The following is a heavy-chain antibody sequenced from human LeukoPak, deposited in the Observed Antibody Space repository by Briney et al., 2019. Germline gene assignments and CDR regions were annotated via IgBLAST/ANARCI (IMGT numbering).Heavy chain of an antibody. CDR3: ARAWTVVPAAGYNWFGP. D-gene: IGHD2-2*01. J-gene: IGHJ5*02. CDR1: GYTFTGYY. Sequence: ASVTVSCKASGYTFTGYYMHWVRQAPGQGHEWMGWINPNSGGTNYAQKFQVRVTITRDTSISTSYMELSRLRSDDTAVYYCARAWTVVPAAGYNWFGPWGQGTLVTVSS. CDR2: INPNSGGT. V-gene: IGHV1-2*02.